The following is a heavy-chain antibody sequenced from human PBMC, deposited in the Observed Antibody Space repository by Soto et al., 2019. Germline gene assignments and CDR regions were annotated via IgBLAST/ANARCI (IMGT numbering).Heavy chain of an antibody. Sequence: GGSLRLSCAASGFTFSSYSMNWVRQAPGKGLEWVSSISSSSSYIYYADSVKGRFTISRDNAKNSLYLQMNSLRAEDTAVYYCARDIASGWIIDYWGQGTLVTVSS. J-gene: IGHJ4*02. CDR2: ISSSSSYI. CDR1: GFTFSSYS. CDR3: ARDIASGWIIDY. V-gene: IGHV3-21*01. D-gene: IGHD6-19*01.